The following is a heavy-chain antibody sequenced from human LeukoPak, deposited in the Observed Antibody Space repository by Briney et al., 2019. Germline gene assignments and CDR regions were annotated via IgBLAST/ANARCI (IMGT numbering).Heavy chain of an antibody. CDR1: GFTFSSYA. CDR3: ARDLKRDTAYYYYGMDV. CDR2: ISGGGHNS. Sequence: GGSLRLSCAASGFTFSSYAMNWVRQAPGKELEWVSTISGGGHNSYSADSVKGRFTISRDNSKNTLYLQMNSLRAEDTAVYYCARDLKRDTAYYYYGMDVWGQGTTVTVSS. J-gene: IGHJ6*02. D-gene: IGHD2-21*02. V-gene: IGHV3-23*01.